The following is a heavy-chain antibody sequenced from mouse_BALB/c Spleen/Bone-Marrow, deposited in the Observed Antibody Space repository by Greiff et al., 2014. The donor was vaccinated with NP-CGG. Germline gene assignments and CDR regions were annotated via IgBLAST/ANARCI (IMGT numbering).Heavy chain of an antibody. Sequence: VQLQQSGAELVKPGASVKLSCTVSGFNIKDTYMHWVKQRPEQGLEWIGRIDPANGNTKYDPKFQGKATITADTSSNTAYLQLSSLTSEDTAVYYCAIYYGNYYAMDYWGQGTSVTVSS. J-gene: IGHJ4*01. V-gene: IGHV14-3*02. D-gene: IGHD2-1*01. CDR1: GFNIKDTY. CDR2: IDPANGNT. CDR3: AIYYGNYYAMDY.